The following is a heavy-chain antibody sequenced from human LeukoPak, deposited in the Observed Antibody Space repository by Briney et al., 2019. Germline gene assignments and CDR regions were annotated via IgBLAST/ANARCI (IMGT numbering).Heavy chain of an antibody. CDR1: GFTFSSYG. CDR3: AKTYSSSWSIFDY. D-gene: IGHD6-13*01. Sequence: PGRSLRLSCAASGFTFSSYGMHWVRQAPGKGLEWVAVISYDGSNKYYADSVKGRFTISRDNSKNTPYLQMNSLRAEDTAVYYCAKTYSSSWSIFDYWGQGTLVTVSS. J-gene: IGHJ4*02. V-gene: IGHV3-30*18. CDR2: ISYDGSNK.